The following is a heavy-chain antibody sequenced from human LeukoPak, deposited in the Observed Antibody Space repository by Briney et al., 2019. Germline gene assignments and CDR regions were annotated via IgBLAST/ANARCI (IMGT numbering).Heavy chain of an antibody. J-gene: IGHJ4*02. D-gene: IGHD3-10*01. CDR2: ISGSGGTT. Sequence: GGSLRLSCAASGFTFSSYDMSWVRQAPGKGLEWVSAISGSGGTTYYADSVKGRFTVSRDNSKNTLYLQMNSLRAEDTAVYYCASRFGELDYWGQGTLVTVSS. V-gene: IGHV3-23*01. CDR3: ASRFGELDY. CDR1: GFTFSSYD.